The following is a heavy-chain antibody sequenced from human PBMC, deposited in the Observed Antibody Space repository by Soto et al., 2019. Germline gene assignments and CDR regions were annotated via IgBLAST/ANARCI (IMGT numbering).Heavy chain of an antibody. CDR3: AKAMYDKRYYYYYYGMDV. V-gene: IGHV3-30*18. Sequence: GVSLRLSCAASGFTFSSYGMHWVRQAPGKGLEWVAVISYDGSNKYYADSVKGRFTISRDNSKNTLYLQMNSLRAEDTAVYYCAKAMYDKRYYYYYYGMDVWGQGTTVTVSA. D-gene: IGHD3-10*02. J-gene: IGHJ6*01. CDR2: ISYDGSNK. CDR1: GFTFSSYG.